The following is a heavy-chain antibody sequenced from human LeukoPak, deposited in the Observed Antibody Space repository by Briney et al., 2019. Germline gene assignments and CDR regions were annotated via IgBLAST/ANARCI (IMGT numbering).Heavy chain of an antibody. Sequence: GGSLRLSCAASGFTFSNYWMHWVRQTPGKGLVWVSRISSDCSSTSYADSVGGRFTISRENAKHTVYLQMKSLSAGDPAVFFFARETNNAFAIWGQGTMVTVSS. CDR2: ISSDCSST. CDR3: ARETNNAFAI. J-gene: IGHJ3*02. CDR1: GFTFSNYW. D-gene: IGHD1-14*01. V-gene: IGHV3-74*01.